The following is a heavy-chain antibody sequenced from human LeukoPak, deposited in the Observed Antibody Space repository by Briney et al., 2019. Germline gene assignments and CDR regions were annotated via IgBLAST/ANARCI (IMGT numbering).Heavy chain of an antibody. CDR1: GFTFSSYA. CDR2: ISGSGGST. Sequence: SGGSLRLSCAASGFTFSSYAMSWVRQAPGKGLEWVSAISGSGGSTYYADSVKGRFTISRDNSKNTLYLQMNSLRAEDTAVYYCAKDRLILRWSFDYWGQGTLVTVSS. J-gene: IGHJ4*02. V-gene: IGHV3-23*01. D-gene: IGHD4-23*01. CDR3: AKDRLILRWSFDY.